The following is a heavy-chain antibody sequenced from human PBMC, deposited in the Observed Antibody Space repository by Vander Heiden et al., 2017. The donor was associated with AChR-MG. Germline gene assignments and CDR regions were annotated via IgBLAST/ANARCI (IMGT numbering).Heavy chain of an antibody. CDR2: IIPILGIA. CDR1: GGTFSSYA. D-gene: IGHD1-26*01. CDR3: ARDGGRYSVDPFDY. V-gene: IGHV1-69*04. Sequence: QVQLVQSGAEVKKPGSSVKVPCKASGGTFSSYAISWVRQAPGQGLEWMGRIIPILGIANYAQKFQGRVTITADKSTSTAYMELSSLRSEDTAVYYCARDGGRYSVDPFDYWGQGTLVTVSS. J-gene: IGHJ4*02.